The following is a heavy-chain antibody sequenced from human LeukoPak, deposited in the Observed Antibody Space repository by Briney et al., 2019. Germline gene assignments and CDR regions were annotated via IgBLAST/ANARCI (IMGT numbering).Heavy chain of an antibody. Sequence: ASVKVSCKASGYTFTGYYMHWVRQAPGQGLEWMGWINPNTGGTNYAQKFQGRVTMTRDTSTSTTYMELSRLRSDDTAVYYCASQPYYFDSSGYYDYWGQGTLVTVSS. CDR2: INPNTGGT. CDR1: GYTFTGYY. J-gene: IGHJ4*02. CDR3: ASQPYYFDSSGYYDY. V-gene: IGHV1-2*02. D-gene: IGHD3-22*01.